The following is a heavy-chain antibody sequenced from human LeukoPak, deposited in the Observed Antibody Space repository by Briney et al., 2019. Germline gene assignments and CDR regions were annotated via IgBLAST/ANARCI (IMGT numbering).Heavy chain of an antibody. J-gene: IGHJ4*02. Sequence: GGSLRLSCAASGFMFAGYGMSWVRQAPGKGLEWVSGISGRSGMTYYADSVKGRFTISRDNSKNTLYLQMNSLRAEDTAVYYCAKDGIAASGWYADYWGQGTLVTVSS. CDR3: AKDGIAASGWYADY. CDR1: GFMFAGYG. CDR2: ISGRSGMT. D-gene: IGHD6-19*01. V-gene: IGHV3-23*01.